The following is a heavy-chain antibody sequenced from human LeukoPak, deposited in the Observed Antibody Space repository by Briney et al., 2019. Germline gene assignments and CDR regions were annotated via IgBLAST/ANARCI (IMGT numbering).Heavy chain of an antibody. CDR2: INHSGST. Sequence: SETLSLTCAVYGGSFSGYYWSWIRQPLGKGLEWIGEINHSGSTNYNPSLKSRVTISVDTSKNQFSLKLSSVTAADTAVYYCAATYSSGWYIGSYFDYWGQGTLVTVSS. J-gene: IGHJ4*02. CDR1: GGSFSGYY. CDR3: AATYSSGWYIGSYFDY. D-gene: IGHD6-19*01. V-gene: IGHV4-34*01.